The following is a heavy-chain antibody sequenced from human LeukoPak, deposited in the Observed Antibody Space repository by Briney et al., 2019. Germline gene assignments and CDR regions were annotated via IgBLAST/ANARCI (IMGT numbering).Heavy chain of an antibody. V-gene: IGHV4-34*01. CDR2: INHSGST. CDR1: GGSFSGYY. CDR3: ARAVSSTSAEYYYYMDV. D-gene: IGHD2-2*01. J-gene: IGHJ6*03. Sequence: SETLSLTCAVYGGSFSGYYWSWIRQPPGKGLEWIGEINHSGSTNYNPSLKSRVTISVDTSKNQFSLKLSSVTAADTALYYCARAVSSTSAEYYYYMDVWGKGTTVTVSS.